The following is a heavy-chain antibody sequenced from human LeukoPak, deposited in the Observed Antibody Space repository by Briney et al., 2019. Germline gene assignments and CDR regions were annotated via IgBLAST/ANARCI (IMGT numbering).Heavy chain of an antibody. Sequence: KPSETLSLTCTVSGGSISSYYWSWIRQPPGKGLEWIGYIYYSGSTNYNPSLKSRVTISVDTSKNQFSLKLSSVTAADTAVYYCAKGYSSGWYLFDYWGQGTLVTVSS. CDR2: IYYSGST. CDR3: AKGYSSGWYLFDY. CDR1: GGSISSYY. J-gene: IGHJ4*02. D-gene: IGHD6-19*01. V-gene: IGHV4-59*01.